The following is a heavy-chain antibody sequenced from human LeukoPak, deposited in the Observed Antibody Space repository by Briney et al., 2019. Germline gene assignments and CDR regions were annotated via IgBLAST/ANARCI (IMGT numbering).Heavy chain of an antibody. Sequence: GGSLRLSCAASGFTFSDYYMSWIRQAPGKGLEWVSAISGSGSSTYYADSVKGRFTVSRDNSKNTLYLQMNSLRAEDTAVYYCAKDSYYDYIWGSYRYTNKFDYWGQGTLVTVSS. CDR2: ISGSGSST. V-gene: IGHV3-23*01. J-gene: IGHJ4*02. CDR1: GFTFSDYY. CDR3: AKDSYYDYIWGSYRYTNKFDY. D-gene: IGHD3-16*02.